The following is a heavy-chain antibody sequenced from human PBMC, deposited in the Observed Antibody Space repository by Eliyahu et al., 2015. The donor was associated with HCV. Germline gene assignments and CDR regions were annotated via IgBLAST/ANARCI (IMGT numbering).Heavy chain of an antibody. V-gene: IGHV5-51*03. D-gene: IGHD3-22*01. CDR3: AAIYDSTGYAPDC. J-gene: IGHJ4*02. CDR2: IYPADSDS. Sequence: EVQLVQSGAEVKKPGESLXXSCKGSGYSFTXYXIGXVRQMPGKGLEWMGMIYPADSDSRYSPSFQGQVTISVDKSISTAYLHWSSLKAPDTAMYYCAAIYDSTGYAPDCWGQGTLVTVSS. CDR1: GYSFTXYX.